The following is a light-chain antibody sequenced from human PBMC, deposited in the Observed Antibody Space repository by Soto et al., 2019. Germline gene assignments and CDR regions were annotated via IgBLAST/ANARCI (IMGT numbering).Light chain of an antibody. CDR2: DVS. J-gene: IGKJ5*01. V-gene: IGKV3-11*01. CDR1: QSVSSY. Sequence: EIVLTQSPATLSFSPGERATLSCRASQSVSSYLGWYQQKPGQAPRLLIYDVSDRATGVPARFSGSGSGTDFTLTISSLEPEDFAVYYCQHRYNWLIAFGQGTRLAIK. CDR3: QHRYNWLIA.